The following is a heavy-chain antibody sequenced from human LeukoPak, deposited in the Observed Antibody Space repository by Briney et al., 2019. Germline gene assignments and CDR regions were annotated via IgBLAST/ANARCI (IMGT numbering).Heavy chain of an antibody. CDR3: ATDSLANLGELSLYAFDI. J-gene: IGHJ3*02. CDR1: GYTLTELS. V-gene: IGHV1-24*01. CDR2: FDPEDGET. Sequence: ASVKVSCKVSGYTLTELSMHWVRQAPGKGLEWMGGFDPEDGETIYAQKFQGRVTMTEDTSTDTAYMELSSLRSEDTAVYYCATDSLANLGELSLYAFDIWGQGTMVTVSS. D-gene: IGHD3-16*02.